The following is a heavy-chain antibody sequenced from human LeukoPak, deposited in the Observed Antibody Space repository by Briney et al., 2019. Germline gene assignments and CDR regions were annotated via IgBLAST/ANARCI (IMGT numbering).Heavy chain of an antibody. J-gene: IGHJ4*02. CDR3: ARVQGQRAFGGVIAG. Sequence: SETLSLTCTVSGGSISSYYWSWIRQPPGKGLEWIGYIYFSGSTNYNPSLKSRVTISVDTSRNQFSLKLSSVTAADTAVYYCARVQGQRAFGGVIAGWGQGTLVTVSS. CDR2: IYFSGST. CDR1: GGSISSYY. V-gene: IGHV4-59*12. D-gene: IGHD3-16*02.